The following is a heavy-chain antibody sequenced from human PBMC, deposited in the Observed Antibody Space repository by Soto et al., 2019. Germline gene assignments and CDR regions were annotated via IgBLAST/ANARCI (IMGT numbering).Heavy chain of an antibody. CDR2: ISAYNGNT. Sequence: QVQLVQSGAEVKKPGASVKVSCKASGYTFTSYGISWVRQAPGQGLEWMGWISAYNGNTNYAQKLQGRVTMTTDTSTSTGYMELRSLRSDDTAVYYCARDGKLRGANYYYYGMDVWGQGTTVTVSS. J-gene: IGHJ6*02. CDR1: GYTFTSYG. D-gene: IGHD1-26*01. V-gene: IGHV1-18*01. CDR3: ARDGKLRGANYYYYGMDV.